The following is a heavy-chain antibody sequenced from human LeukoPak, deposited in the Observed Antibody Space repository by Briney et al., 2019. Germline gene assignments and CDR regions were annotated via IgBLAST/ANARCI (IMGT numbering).Heavy chain of an antibody. CDR2: IIPIFGTA. D-gene: IGHD1-20*01. CDR1: GGTFSSYA. Sequence: GASVKVSCKASGGTFSSYAISWVRQAPGQGLEWMGGIIPIFGTANYAQKFQGRVTITTDESTSTAYMELSSLRSEDTAVYYCARGLKSNWNPWYMDVWGKGTTVTVSS. V-gene: IGHV1-69*05. J-gene: IGHJ6*03. CDR3: ARGLKSNWNPWYMDV.